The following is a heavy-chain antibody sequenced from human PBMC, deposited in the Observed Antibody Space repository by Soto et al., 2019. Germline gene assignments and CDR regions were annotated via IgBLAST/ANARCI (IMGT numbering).Heavy chain of an antibody. V-gene: IGHV3-23*01. J-gene: IGHJ4*02. Sequence: EVQLLESGGGLVQPGGSLRLSFAAPGFTFSSYAMSWVRQAPGKGLEWVSAISGSGGSTYYADSVKGRFTISRDNSKNTLYLQMNSLRAEDTAVYYCAKGGGSYGPLLLFDYWGQGTLVTVSS. CDR1: GFTFSSYA. CDR3: AKGGGSYGPLLLFDY. CDR2: ISGSGGST. D-gene: IGHD1-26*01.